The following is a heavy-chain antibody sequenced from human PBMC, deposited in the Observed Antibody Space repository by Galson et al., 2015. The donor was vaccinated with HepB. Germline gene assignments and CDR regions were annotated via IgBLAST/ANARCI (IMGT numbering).Heavy chain of an antibody. CDR3: AREGRSGYYYGGFDY. Sequence: SLRLSCAASGFTFSSYSMNWVRQAPGKGLEWVSSISSSSSYIYYADSVKGRFTISRDNAKNSLYLQMNSLRAEDTAVYYCAREGRSGYYYGGFDYWGQGTLVTVSS. V-gene: IGHV3-21*01. D-gene: IGHD3-22*01. CDR1: GFTFSSYS. J-gene: IGHJ4*02. CDR2: ISSSSSYI.